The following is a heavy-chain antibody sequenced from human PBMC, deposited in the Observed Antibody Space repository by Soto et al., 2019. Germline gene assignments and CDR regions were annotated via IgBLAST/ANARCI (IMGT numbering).Heavy chain of an antibody. CDR1: GFTFSSYG. CDR3: ARDLVWFGELSRYYFDY. D-gene: IGHD3-10*01. J-gene: IGHJ4*02. Sequence: GGSLRLSCAASGFTFSSYGMHWVRQAPGKGLEWVAVIWYDGSNKYYADSVKGRFTISRDNSKNTLYLQMNSLRAEDTAVYYCARDLVWFGELSRYYFDYWGQGTLVTVSS. V-gene: IGHV3-33*01. CDR2: IWYDGSNK.